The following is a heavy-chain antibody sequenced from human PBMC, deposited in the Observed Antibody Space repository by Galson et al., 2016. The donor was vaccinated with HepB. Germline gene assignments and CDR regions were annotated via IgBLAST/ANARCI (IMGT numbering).Heavy chain of an antibody. V-gene: IGHV3-23*01. D-gene: IGHD4-23*01. CDR3: ARDGGNPRWYFDL. Sequence: SLRLSCAASGFTFRNHAMSWVRQAPGKGLEWILGLTGRGDTTYYADSVTGRFTISGDNSKNTLHLQMSSLRVEDTAIYYCARDGGNPRWYFDLWGRGTLVVVSS. CDR2: LTGRGDTT. CDR1: GFTFRNHA. J-gene: IGHJ2*01.